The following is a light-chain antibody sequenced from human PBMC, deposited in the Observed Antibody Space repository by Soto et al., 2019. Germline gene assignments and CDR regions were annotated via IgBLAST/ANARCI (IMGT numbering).Light chain of an antibody. V-gene: IGKV2-29*01. CDR1: QSLLHITGETF. CDR2: EVS. CDR3: QQADTFPIT. Sequence: DFVMTQPPLSLSVAPGQPASISCKSSQSLLHITGETFLFWYLQKPGQSPQLLIYEVSTRVSGVPDRFSGSGSGTDFTLEISRVETEDSAIYYCQQADTFPITFGQGTRLEIK. J-gene: IGKJ5*01.